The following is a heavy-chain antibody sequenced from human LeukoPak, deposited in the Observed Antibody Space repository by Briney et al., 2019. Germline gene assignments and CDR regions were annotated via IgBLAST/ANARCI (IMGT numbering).Heavy chain of an antibody. D-gene: IGHD4-17*01. Sequence: KPSETLSLTCAVSGGSISSGGYSWSWIRQPPGKGLEWIGYIYYSGSTYYNPSLKSRVTISVDTSKNQFSLKLSSVTAADTAVYYCARDLGAFHGDYDNWFDPWGQGTLVTVSS. CDR2: IYYSGST. V-gene: IGHV4-30-4*07. CDR3: ARDLGAFHGDYDNWFDP. J-gene: IGHJ5*02. CDR1: GGSISSGGYS.